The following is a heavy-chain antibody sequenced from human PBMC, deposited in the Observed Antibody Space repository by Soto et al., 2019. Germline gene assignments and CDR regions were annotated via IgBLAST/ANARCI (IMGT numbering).Heavy chain of an antibody. CDR2: IYPGDSDT. V-gene: IGHV5-51*01. CDR3: ARPYCSGGSCYGFDY. D-gene: IGHD2-15*01. J-gene: IGHJ4*02. CDR1: GYSFTSYW. Sequence: GESLKISCKGSGYSFTSYWIGWVRQMPGKGLEWMGIIYPGDSDTRYSPSFQGQVTISADKSISTAYLQWSSLKASDTAMYYCARPYCSGGSCYGFDYWGQGALVTRLL.